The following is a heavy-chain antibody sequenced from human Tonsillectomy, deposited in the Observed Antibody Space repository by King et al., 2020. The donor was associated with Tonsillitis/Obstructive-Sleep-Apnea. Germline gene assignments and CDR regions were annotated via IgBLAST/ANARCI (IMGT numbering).Heavy chain of an antibody. V-gene: IGHV3-30*04. CDR1: GVTFSTFV. CDR2: ISYDGSNK. CDR3: SRLQVCSSSSCYPAYYSLDV. D-gene: IGHD2-2*01. Sequence: VQLVESGGGVVQPGRSLRLSCAASGVTFSTFVMHWVRQAPGKGLEWVAAISYDGSNKFYADSVKGRFTISRDNSKNTVYLQMSSLRPEDTAVYYCSRLQVCSSSSCYPAYYSLDVLGKGTTVPVSS. J-gene: IGHJ6*03.